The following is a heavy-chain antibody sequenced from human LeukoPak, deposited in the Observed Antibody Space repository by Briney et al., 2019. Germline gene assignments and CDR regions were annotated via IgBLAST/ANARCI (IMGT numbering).Heavy chain of an antibody. CDR2: IYPGDSDT. Sequence: GESLKISCMASGYTFSNFWIGWVRQKSGKGLEFMGVIYPGDSDTTYSPSFQGQVTVSDDRSIRTTYLQWTSLEASDSAIYYCARGRGGFSGYENFDYWGQGTMVTVS. V-gene: IGHV5-51*01. D-gene: IGHD5-12*01. CDR1: GYTFSNFW. J-gene: IGHJ4*02. CDR3: ARGRGGFSGYENFDY.